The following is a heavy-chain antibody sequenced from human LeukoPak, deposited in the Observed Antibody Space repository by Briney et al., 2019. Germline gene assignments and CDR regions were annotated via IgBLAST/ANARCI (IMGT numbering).Heavy chain of an antibody. CDR1: GFTVSSNY. D-gene: IGHD4/OR15-4a*01. Sequence: GGSLRLSCAASGFTVSSNYMSWVRRAPGKGLEWVSVIYSGGSTYYADSVKGRFTISRDNSKNTLYLQMNSLRAEDTAVYYCARGVPYYYYYMDVWGKGTTVTVYS. J-gene: IGHJ6*03. CDR2: IYSGGST. CDR3: ARGVPYYYYYMDV. V-gene: IGHV3-53*01.